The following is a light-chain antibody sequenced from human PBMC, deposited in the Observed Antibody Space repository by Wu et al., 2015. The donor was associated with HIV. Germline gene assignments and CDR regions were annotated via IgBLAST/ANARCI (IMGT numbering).Light chain of an antibody. J-gene: IGKJ3*01. CDR2: SAS. V-gene: IGKV3-20*01. CDR3: QQFWT. CDR1: QTVASSH. Sequence: EIVLTQSPGTLSLSPGERATLSCRANQTVASSHLAWYQQKPGQAPRLLIYSASSRATGIPDRFSGSGSRRDFTPTISSLEPEDFAVYFCQQFWTFGLGPKWISN.